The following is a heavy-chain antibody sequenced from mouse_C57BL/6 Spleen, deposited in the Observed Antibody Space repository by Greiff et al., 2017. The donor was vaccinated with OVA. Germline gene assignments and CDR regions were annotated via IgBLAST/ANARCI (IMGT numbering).Heavy chain of an antibody. J-gene: IGHJ4*01. CDR1: GYTFTDYN. CDR3: ARWGTTVVGVDY. D-gene: IGHD1-1*01. CDR2: INPNNGGT. Sequence: VQLKQSGPELVKPGASVKMSCKASGYTFTDYNMHWVKQSHGKSLEWIGYINPNNGGTSYNQKFKGKATLTVNKSSSTAYMELRSLTSEDSAVYYCARWGTTVVGVDYWGQGTSVTVSS. V-gene: IGHV1-22*01.